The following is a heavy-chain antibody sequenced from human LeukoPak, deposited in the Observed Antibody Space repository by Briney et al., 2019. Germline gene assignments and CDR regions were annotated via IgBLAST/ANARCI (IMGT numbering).Heavy chain of an antibody. Sequence: SETLSLTCTVSGGSISSYYWSWIRQPAGKGLEWIWRIYTSGSTNYSPSLKSRVTMSVATSKNQFSLKLSSVTAADTAVYYCARDRWYYGSGSTGFDYWGQGTLVTVSS. D-gene: IGHD3-10*01. V-gene: IGHV4-4*07. CDR3: ARDRWYYGSGSTGFDY. CDR2: IYTSGST. J-gene: IGHJ4*02. CDR1: GGSISSYY.